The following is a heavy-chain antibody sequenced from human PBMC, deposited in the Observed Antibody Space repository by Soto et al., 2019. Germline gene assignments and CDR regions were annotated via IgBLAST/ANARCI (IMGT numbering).Heavy chain of an antibody. J-gene: IGHJ6*02. D-gene: IGHD2-15*01. CDR1: GFTFSDYY. CDR3: ARQSGGSCYPAPSCYYYGMDV. V-gene: IGHV3-11*01. Sequence: GGSLRLSCAASGFTFSDYYMSWIRQAPGKGLEWVSYISSSGSTIYYADSVKGRFTISRDNAKNSLYLQMNSLRAEDTAVYYCARQSGGSCYPAPSCYYYGMDVWGQGTTVTVSS. CDR2: ISSSGSTI.